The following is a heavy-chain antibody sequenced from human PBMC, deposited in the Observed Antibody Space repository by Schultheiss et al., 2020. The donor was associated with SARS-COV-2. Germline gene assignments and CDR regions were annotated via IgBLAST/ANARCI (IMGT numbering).Heavy chain of an antibody. CDR1: GFTFSSYA. D-gene: IGHD4-23*01. Sequence: GGSLRLSCAASGFTFSSYAMSWVRQAPGKGLEWVAVISYAGSNKYYADSVKGRFTISRDNSKNTLYLQMNSLRAEDTAVYYCAKEDYGGNFRPFDYWGQGTLVTVSS. CDR2: ISYAGSNK. J-gene: IGHJ4*02. CDR3: AKEDYGGNFRPFDY. V-gene: IGHV3-30*04.